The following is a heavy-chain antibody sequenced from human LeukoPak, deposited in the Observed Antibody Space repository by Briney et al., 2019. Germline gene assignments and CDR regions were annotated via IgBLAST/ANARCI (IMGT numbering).Heavy chain of an antibody. CDR1: GFTFSSYG. Sequence: GGSLRLPCAASGFTFSSYGMHWVRQAPGKGLEWVAVIWYDGSNKYYADSVKGRFTISRDNSKNTLYLQMNSLRAEDTAVYYCARDSRSYGEIDYWGQGTLVTVSS. V-gene: IGHV3-33*01. CDR3: ARDSRSYGEIDY. CDR2: IWYDGSNK. D-gene: IGHD1-26*01. J-gene: IGHJ4*02.